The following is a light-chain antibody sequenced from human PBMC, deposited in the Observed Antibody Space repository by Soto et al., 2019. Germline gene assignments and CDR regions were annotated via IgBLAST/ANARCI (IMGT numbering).Light chain of an antibody. CDR2: GAS. V-gene: IGKV3-15*01. J-gene: IGKJ5*01. Sequence: TQSPSTLSVSPGERATLSCRASRRISRNLAWYQQKPGQAPRLLIYGASTRATGIPARFSGSGSETEFTLTISSLQSEDFAVYYCQQYGYSPITFGQGTRLEI. CDR3: QQYGYSPIT. CDR1: RRISRN.